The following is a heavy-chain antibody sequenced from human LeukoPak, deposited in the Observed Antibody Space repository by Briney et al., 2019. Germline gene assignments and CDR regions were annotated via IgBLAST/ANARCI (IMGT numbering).Heavy chain of an antibody. Sequence: PGVSLRLSCAASGFTFSSYGMHWVRQAPGKGLEWVAFIRYDGSNKYYADSVKGRFTISRDNSKNTLYLQMNSLRAEDTAVYYCAKDDIDAFDIWGQGTMVTVSS. CDR3: AKDDIDAFDI. J-gene: IGHJ3*02. V-gene: IGHV3-30*02. CDR2: IRYDGSNK. CDR1: GFTFSSYG.